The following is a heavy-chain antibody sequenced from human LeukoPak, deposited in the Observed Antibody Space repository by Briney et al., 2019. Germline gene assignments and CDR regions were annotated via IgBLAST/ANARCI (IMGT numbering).Heavy chain of an antibody. D-gene: IGHD6-6*01. CDR3: ARGRIAARPLYNWFDP. Sequence: TTSETLSLTCAVYGGSFSGYYWSWIRQPPGKGLEWIGEINHSGSTNYNPSLKSRVTISVDTSKNQFSLKLSSVTAADTAVYYCARGRIAARPLYNWFDPWGQGTLVTVSS. V-gene: IGHV4-34*01. J-gene: IGHJ5*02. CDR2: INHSGST. CDR1: GGSFSGYY.